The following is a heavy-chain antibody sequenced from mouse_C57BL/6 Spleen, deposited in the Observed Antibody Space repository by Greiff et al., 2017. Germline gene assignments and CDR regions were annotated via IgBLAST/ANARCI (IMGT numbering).Heavy chain of an antibody. Sequence: QVQLQQPGAELVRPGTSVKVSCKASGYAFTNYLIEWVKQRPGQGLEWIGVINPGSGCTNYNEKFKGKATLTADKSSSTAYMQLSSLTSEDSAVYFCARGDYDSNYGDYWGQGTTLTVSS. D-gene: IGHD2-5*01. V-gene: IGHV1-54*01. CDR1: GYAFTNYL. CDR2: INPGSGCT. CDR3: ARGDYDSNYGDY. J-gene: IGHJ2*01.